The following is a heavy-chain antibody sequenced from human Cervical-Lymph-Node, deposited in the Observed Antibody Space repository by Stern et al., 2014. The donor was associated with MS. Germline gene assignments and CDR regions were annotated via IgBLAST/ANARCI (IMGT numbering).Heavy chain of an antibody. CDR1: GYSFSTYG. CDR2: ISRYGDM. V-gene: IGHV1-18*01. CDR3: ARWEGFTSNYFDY. D-gene: IGHD1-26*01. Sequence: QVQLVQSGGEVREPGASVKVSCRASGYSFSTYGIAWIRQAPGQGLAWMGWISRYGDMRYAQEFQGRATMTTDSSTSTAYMELRSLRLDDSAVYYCARWEGFTSNYFDYWGQGTLVAVSS. J-gene: IGHJ4*02.